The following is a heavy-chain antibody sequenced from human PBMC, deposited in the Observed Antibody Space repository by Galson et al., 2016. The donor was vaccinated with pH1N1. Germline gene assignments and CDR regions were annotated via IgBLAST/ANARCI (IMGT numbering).Heavy chain of an antibody. CDR2: ISGRGEST. D-gene: IGHD4-17*01. CDR3: AKDLSSDYGDYGLDY. Sequence: SLRLSCGASGFTFSSYAMSWVRQAPGKGLEWVSAISGRGESTYYSDSVKGHLTISRDNSKNTLYLQMNSLRTEDTAVYYCAKDLSSDYGDYGLDYWGQGTLVTVSS. CDR1: GFTFSSYA. V-gene: IGHV3-23*01. J-gene: IGHJ4*02.